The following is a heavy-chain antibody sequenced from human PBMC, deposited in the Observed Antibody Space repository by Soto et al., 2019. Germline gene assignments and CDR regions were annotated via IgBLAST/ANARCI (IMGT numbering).Heavy chain of an antibody. CDR1: GYSISSGYY. V-gene: IGHV4-38-2*01. J-gene: IGHJ5*02. D-gene: IGHD3-3*01. Sequence: SETLSLTCAVSGYSISSGYYWGWIRQPPGKGLEWIGSIYHSGSTYYNPSLKSRVTISVDTSKNQFSLKLSFVTAADTAVYYCARATTYYDFWSGYSPFQDWSDPWGQGTLVTVSS. CDR2: IYHSGST. CDR3: ARATTYYDFWSGYSPFQDWSDP.